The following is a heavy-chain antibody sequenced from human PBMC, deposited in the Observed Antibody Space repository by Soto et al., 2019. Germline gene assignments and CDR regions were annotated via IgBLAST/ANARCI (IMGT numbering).Heavy chain of an antibody. V-gene: IGHV1-69*01. CDR3: ARGWGYDSTDYYYAY. J-gene: IGHJ4*02. Sequence: QVQLVQSGAEVRKPGSSVRVSCKASGGSFNRHTISWLRQAPGQGLEWMGGIIPIFGTANHAQKFQGRVTIIAEESTSTVYMELSSLRSDDTAIYYCARGWGYDSTDYYYAYWGQGTLVIVSS. CDR1: GGSFNRHT. D-gene: IGHD3-22*01. CDR2: IIPIFGTA.